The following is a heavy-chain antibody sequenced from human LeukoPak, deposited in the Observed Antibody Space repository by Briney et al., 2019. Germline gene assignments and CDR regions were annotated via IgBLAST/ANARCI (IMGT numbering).Heavy chain of an antibody. D-gene: IGHD3-10*01. CDR3: AKDPLFLWFGERMNWFDP. CDR1: GFTFNSYS. V-gene: IGHV3-21*01. CDR2: FRSSSRLI. J-gene: IGHJ5*02. Sequence: GGSLRLSCAACGFTFNSYSMNWFRQAPGRGLEWVSSFRSSSRLIYYADSVKGRFTISRDNAKNSLYLQMTSLRAADTAVYYCAKDPLFLWFGERMNWFDPWGQGTLVTVSS.